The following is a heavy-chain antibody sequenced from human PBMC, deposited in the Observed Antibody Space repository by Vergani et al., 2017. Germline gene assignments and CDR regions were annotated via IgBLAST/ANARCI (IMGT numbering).Heavy chain of an antibody. CDR2: ICHTEDT. CDR3: ATIGYRRWGYYFDH. J-gene: IGHJ4*02. V-gene: IGHV4-4*03. CDR1: GDSISSNNC. D-gene: IGHD2-2*02. Sequence: QVQLQESGPGLVKPPGTLCLTCAVSGDSISSNNCWTWVRQPPGKGLEWIGEICHTEDTKYSPSLKSRVTVSVDESRNLFSLRLNSVTAADTAVYYCATIGYRRWGYYFDHWGQGILVTVSS.